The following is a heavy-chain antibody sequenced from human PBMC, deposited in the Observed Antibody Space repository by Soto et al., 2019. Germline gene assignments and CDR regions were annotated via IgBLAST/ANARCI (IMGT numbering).Heavy chain of an antibody. V-gene: IGHV4-34*01. Sequence: SETLSLTCAVYGGSFSGYYWSWIRQPPGKGLEWIGEINHSGSTNYNPSLKSRVTISVDTSKNQFSLKLSSVTAADTAVYYCARADIGYCSGGSCYLDYWGQGTLVTVS. CDR3: ARADIGYCSGGSCYLDY. J-gene: IGHJ4*02. CDR2: INHSGST. D-gene: IGHD2-15*01. CDR1: GGSFSGYY.